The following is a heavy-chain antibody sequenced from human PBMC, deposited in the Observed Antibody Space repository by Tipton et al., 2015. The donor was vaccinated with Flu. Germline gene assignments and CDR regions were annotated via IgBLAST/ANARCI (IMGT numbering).Heavy chain of an antibody. V-gene: IGHV4-39*07. CDR3: SGDFAISAYSPRVFDY. Sequence: GLVKPSETLSLTCIVSGGSISSNSYYWGWIRQPPGKGLEWIGSIYYSGSTYYNPSLKSRVTISVDTSKNHFSLKLSSVTAADMAGYSCSGDFAISAYSPRVFDYWSLGTLVTVSS. J-gene: IGHJ4*02. CDR2: IYYSGST. D-gene: IGHD3-22*01. CDR1: GGSISSNSYY.